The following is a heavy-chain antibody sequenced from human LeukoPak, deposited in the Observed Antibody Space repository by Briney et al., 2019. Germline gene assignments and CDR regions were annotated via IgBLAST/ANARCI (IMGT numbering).Heavy chain of an antibody. CDR1: GYTFTSYY. CDR3: ARDLYYYGSGSFYYYYYMDV. J-gene: IGHJ6*03. D-gene: IGHD3-10*01. CDR2: INPNSGGT. V-gene: IGHV1-2*02. Sequence: ASVKVSCKASGYTFTSYYMHWVRQAPGQGLEWMGWINPNSGGTNYAQKFQGRVTMTRDTSISTAYMELSRLRSDDTAVYYCARDLYYYGSGSFYYYYYMDVWGKGTTVTVSS.